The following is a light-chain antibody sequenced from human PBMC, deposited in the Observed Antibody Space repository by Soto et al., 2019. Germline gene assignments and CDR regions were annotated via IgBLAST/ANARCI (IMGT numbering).Light chain of an antibody. CDR1: QNINNR. CDR3: QQYSTYPLT. V-gene: IGKV1-5*01. Sequence: DIQVTQSPSTLSASVGDRVTITCRASQNINNRLAWYQQKPGKAPKFLIFDASSLESGVPSRFSGSGSGTEFTLTITNLQPDDSATYYCQQYSTYPLTFGQGTKLEIK. CDR2: DAS. J-gene: IGKJ2*01.